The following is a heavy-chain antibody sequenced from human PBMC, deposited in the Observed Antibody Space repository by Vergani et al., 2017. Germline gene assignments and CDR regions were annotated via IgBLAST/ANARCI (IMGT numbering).Heavy chain of an antibody. CDR2: LYYSGST. Sequence: QVQLQESGPGLVKPSQTLSLTCTVSGGSISSGDYYWSWIRQPPGKGLEWIGYLYYSGSTYYNLSLTSGVTISVDTSKNQFSLKLSSVTAADTAVYYCARSDAHGSGRNDAFDIWGQGTMVTVSS. D-gene: IGHD3-10*01. J-gene: IGHJ3*02. V-gene: IGHV4-30-4*01. CDR1: GGSISSGDYY. CDR3: ARSDAHGSGRNDAFDI.